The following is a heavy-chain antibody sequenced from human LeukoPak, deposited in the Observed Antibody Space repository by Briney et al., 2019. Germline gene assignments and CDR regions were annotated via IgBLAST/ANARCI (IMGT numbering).Heavy chain of an antibody. V-gene: IGHV3-21*01. J-gene: IGHJ4*02. Sequence: GGSLRLSCAASGFTFSSYSMNWVRQAPGKGLEWVSSISSSSSYIYYADSVKGRFTISRDNDKNSLYLQMNSLRAEDTAVYYCARGEWFGELGIDYWGQGTLVTVSS. D-gene: IGHD3-10*01. CDR1: GFTFSSYS. CDR2: ISSSSSYI. CDR3: ARGEWFGELGIDY.